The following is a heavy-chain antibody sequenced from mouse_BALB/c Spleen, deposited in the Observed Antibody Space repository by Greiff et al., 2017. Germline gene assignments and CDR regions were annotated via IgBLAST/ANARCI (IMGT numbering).Heavy chain of an antibody. CDR3: ARGLRPYAMDY. V-gene: IGHV1-9*01. Sequence: QVQLQQSGAELMKPGASVKISCKATGYTFSSYWIEWVKQRPGHGLEWIGEILPGSGSTNYNEKFKGKATFTADTSSNTAYMQLSSLTSEDSAVYYCARGLRPYAMDYWGQGTSVTVSS. D-gene: IGHD2-4*01. J-gene: IGHJ4*01. CDR1: GYTFSSYW. CDR2: ILPGSGST.